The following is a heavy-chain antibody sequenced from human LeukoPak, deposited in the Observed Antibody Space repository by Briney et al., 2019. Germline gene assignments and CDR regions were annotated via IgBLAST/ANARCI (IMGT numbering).Heavy chain of an antibody. CDR3: ARDRVVVVPAAMGY. CDR1: GFTFSSYA. Sequence: PGGSLRLSCAASGFTFSSYAMHWVRQAPGKGLEWVAVISYDGSNKYYADSVKGLFTISRDNSKNTLYLQMNSLRAEDTAVYYCARDRVVVVPAAMGYWGQGTLVTVSS. CDR2: ISYDGSNK. D-gene: IGHD2-2*01. J-gene: IGHJ4*02. V-gene: IGHV3-30-3*01.